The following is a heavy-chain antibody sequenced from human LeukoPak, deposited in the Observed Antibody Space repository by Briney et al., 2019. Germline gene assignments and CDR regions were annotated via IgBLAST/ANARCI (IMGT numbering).Heavy chain of an antibody. D-gene: IGHD6-19*01. CDR2: ISWDGGST. CDR1: GFTFDDYT. Sequence: GGSLRLSCAASGFTFDDYTMHWVRQAPGKGLEWVSLISWDGGSTYYADSVKGRFTISRDNSKNTLYLQMNSLRAEDTAVYYCARAPIAVASFDYWGQGTLVTVSS. CDR3: ARAPIAVASFDY. V-gene: IGHV3-43*01. J-gene: IGHJ4*02.